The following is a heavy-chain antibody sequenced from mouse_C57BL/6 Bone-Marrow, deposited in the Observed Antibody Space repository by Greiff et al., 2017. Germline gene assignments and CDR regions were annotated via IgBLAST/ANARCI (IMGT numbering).Heavy chain of an antibody. J-gene: IGHJ1*03. CDR2: IDPSDSYT. Sequence: QVQLKQPGAELVKPGASVKLSCKASGYTFTSYWMQWVKQRPGQGLEWIGEIDPSDSYTNYNQKFKGKATLTVDTSSSTAYMQLSSLTSEDSVVYYCARHYGSSSYWYFDVWGTGTTVTVSS. CDR1: GYTFTSYW. D-gene: IGHD1-1*01. CDR3: ARHYGSSSYWYFDV. V-gene: IGHV1-50*01.